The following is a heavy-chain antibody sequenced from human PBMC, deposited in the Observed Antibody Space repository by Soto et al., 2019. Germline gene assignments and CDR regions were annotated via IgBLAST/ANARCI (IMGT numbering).Heavy chain of an antibody. V-gene: IGHV1-69*08. CDR3: AREEYCYGSVSFFRG. Sequence: QVQLVQSGAEVKKPGSSVKVSCKASGGTFSSYTISWVRQAPGQGLEWMGRIIPILGIATYAKKFQGRVTITEDKSTSTAYMELSSLRSEDTAAYYCAREEYCYGSVSFFRGWGQGTLVTVSS. J-gene: IGHJ4*02. CDR2: IIPILGIA. CDR1: GGTFSSYT. D-gene: IGHD3-10*01.